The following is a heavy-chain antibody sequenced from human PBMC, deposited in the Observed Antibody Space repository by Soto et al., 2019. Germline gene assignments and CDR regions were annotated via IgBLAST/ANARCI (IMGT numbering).Heavy chain of an antibody. CDR1: GGSISSGGYS. Sequence: QLQLQESGSGLVKPSQTLYLTCAVSGGSISSGGYSWSWIRQPPGKGLEWIGYIYHSGSTYYNPSLKSRVTISVGRSKIHFSLKRSSVTAADTAVYYCARGSPATTDYWGQGTLVTVSS. CDR3: ARGSPATTDY. CDR2: IYHSGST. V-gene: IGHV4-30-2*01. D-gene: IGHD4-17*01. J-gene: IGHJ4*02.